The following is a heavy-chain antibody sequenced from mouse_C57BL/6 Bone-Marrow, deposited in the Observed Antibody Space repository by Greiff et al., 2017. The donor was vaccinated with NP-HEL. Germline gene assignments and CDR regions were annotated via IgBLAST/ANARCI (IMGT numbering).Heavy chain of an antibody. CDR1: GYAFSSSW. J-gene: IGHJ3*01. Sequence: QVQLQQSGPELVKPGASVKISCKASGYAFSSSWMNWVKQRPGKGLEWIGRIYPGDGDTNYNGKFKGKATLTADKSSSTAYMQLSSLTSEDSAVYFCARTLYYYGAWFAYWGQGTLVTVSA. D-gene: IGHD1-1*01. CDR3: ARTLYYYGAWFAY. V-gene: IGHV1-82*01. CDR2: IYPGDGDT.